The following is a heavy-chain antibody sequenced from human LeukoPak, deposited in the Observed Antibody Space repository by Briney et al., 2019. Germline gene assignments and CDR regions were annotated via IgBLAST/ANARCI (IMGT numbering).Heavy chain of an antibody. V-gene: IGHV3-48*03. CDR2: IGRSGTTV. D-gene: IGHD6-19*01. J-gene: IGHJ4*02. Sequence: GGSLRLSCAVSEFPFSIYEMNWVRQAPGKGLEWVSNIGRSGTTVYYADSVKGRFSISRDNAKSSLYLQMNSLRVEDTAVYYCALLAVASDFDYWGQGALVTVSS. CDR1: EFPFSIYE. CDR3: ALLAVASDFDY.